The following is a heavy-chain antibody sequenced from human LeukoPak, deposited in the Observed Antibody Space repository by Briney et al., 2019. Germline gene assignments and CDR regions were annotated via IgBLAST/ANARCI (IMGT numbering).Heavy chain of an antibody. D-gene: IGHD5-12*01. Sequence: SQTLSLTCTVSGGSISSGGYYWSWIRQHPGKGLEWIGYINHSGSTYYNSSLESRVTMSVDTSKNQFSLKLSSVTAADTAVYYCARDYSGYGRFDYWGQGTLVTVSS. CDR3: ARDYSGYGRFDY. CDR2: INHSGST. V-gene: IGHV4-31*03. J-gene: IGHJ4*02. CDR1: GGSISSGGYY.